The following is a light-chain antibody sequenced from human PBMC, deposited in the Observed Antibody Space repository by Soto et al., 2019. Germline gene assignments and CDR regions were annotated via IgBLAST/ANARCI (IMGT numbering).Light chain of an antibody. CDR3: QHYNSYSEA. CDR1: QTISSW. CDR2: KAS. J-gene: IGKJ1*01. V-gene: IGKV1-5*03. Sequence: DIQMTQSPSTLSGSVGDRVTITCRASQTISSWLAWYQQKTGKAPKLLIYKASTLKSGVASRFSGSGSGTEFTITISSLQPDDFANYYCQHYNSYSEAFGQGTKVELK.